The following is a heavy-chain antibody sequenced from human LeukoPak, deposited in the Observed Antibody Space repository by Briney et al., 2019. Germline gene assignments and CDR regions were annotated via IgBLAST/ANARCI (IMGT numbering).Heavy chain of an antibody. CDR3: ARLFYGDYGFDY. CDR1: GYTFTGYY. CDR2: INPNSGST. Sequence: ASVKVSCKASGYTFTGYYMHWVRQAPGQGLEWMGWINPNSGSTNYAQKFQGRVTMTRDTSISTAYMELSRLRSDDTAVYYCARLFYGDYGFDYWGQGTLVTVSS. D-gene: IGHD4-17*01. V-gene: IGHV1-2*02. J-gene: IGHJ4*02.